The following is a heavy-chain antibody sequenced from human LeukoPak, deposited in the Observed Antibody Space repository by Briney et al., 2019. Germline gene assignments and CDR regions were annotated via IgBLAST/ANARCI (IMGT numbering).Heavy chain of an antibody. V-gene: IGHV3-66*01. CDR2: IYSGGGT. Sequence: PGGSLRLSCAASGFAVNNNYINWVRQAPGKGLEWVSVIYSGGGTYYADSVKGRFTISRDNSKNTLYLQMNSLRAEDTAVYYCARGYGSGSHRIYYFDYWGQGTLVTVSS. J-gene: IGHJ4*02. D-gene: IGHD3-10*01. CDR3: ARGYGSGSHRIYYFDY. CDR1: GFAVNNNY.